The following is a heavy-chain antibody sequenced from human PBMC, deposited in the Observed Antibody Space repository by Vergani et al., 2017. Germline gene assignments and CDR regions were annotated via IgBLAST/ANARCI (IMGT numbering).Heavy chain of an antibody. Sequence: EVQLVESGGGLVQPGGSLRLSCAASGFTFSSYSMNWVRQAPGKGLEWVSYISSSSSTIYYADSVKGRFTISRDNAKNSLYLQMNSLRAEDTAVYYCAKPRSSGWFDYWGQGTLVTVSS. J-gene: IGHJ4*02. CDR3: AKPRSSGWFDY. CDR2: ISSSSSTI. CDR1: GFTFSSYS. V-gene: IGHV3-48*01. D-gene: IGHD6-19*01.